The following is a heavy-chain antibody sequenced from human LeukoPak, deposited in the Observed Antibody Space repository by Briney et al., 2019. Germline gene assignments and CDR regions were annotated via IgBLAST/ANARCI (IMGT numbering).Heavy chain of an antibody. V-gene: IGHV3-48*04. CDR1: GFTFSTNG. J-gene: IGHJ4*02. D-gene: IGHD6-13*01. CDR3: ARGGIAAAGPFY. Sequence: GGSLRLSCAASGFTFSTNGMTWVRQAPGKGLQWVSYISGSSSTIYYADSVKGRFTISRDNAKNSLYLHMNSLRVEDTAVYYCARGGIAAAGPFYWGQGTLVTVSS. CDR2: ISGSSSTI.